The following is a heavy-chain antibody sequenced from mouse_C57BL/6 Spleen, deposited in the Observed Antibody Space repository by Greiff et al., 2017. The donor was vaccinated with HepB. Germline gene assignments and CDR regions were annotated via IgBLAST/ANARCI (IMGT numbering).Heavy chain of an antibody. D-gene: IGHD1-1*01. J-gene: IGHJ4*01. CDR1: GYSITSGYY. V-gene: IGHV3-6*01. Sequence: EVKLVESGPGLVKPSQSLSLTCSVTGYSITSGYYWNWIRQFPGNKLEWMGYISYDGSNNYNPSLKNRISITRDTSKNQFFLKLNSVTTEDTATYYCARGGPYYDGSSLDAMDYWGQGTSVTVSS. CDR3: ARGGPYYDGSSLDAMDY. CDR2: ISYDGSN.